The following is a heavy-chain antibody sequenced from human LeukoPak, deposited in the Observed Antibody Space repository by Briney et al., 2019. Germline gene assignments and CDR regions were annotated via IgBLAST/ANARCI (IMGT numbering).Heavy chain of an antibody. CDR2: ISRSGSYI. V-gene: IGHV3-21*01. CDR3: ARDNWNYNFDY. Sequence: GGSLRLSCAASGFTFSAYNMNWVRQAPGKGLEWVSSISRSGSYIYYADSVKGRFTISRDNAKNSLYLQMSSLRAEDTAVYYCARDNWNYNFDYWGQGTLVTVSS. CDR1: GFTFSAYN. D-gene: IGHD1-7*01. J-gene: IGHJ4*02.